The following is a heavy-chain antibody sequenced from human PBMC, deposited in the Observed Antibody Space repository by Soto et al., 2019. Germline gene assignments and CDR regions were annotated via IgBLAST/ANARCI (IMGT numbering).Heavy chain of an antibody. V-gene: IGHV4-34*01. CDR1: GGSFSGYY. CDR2: INHSGST. D-gene: IGHD6-13*01. J-gene: IGHJ6*03. CDR3: ASKGVGYSSSWRADYMDV. Sequence: SETLSLTCAVYGGSFSGYYWSWIRQPPGKGLEWIGEINHSGSTNYNPSLKSRVTISVDTSKNQFSLKLSSVTAADTAVYYCASKGVGYSSSWRADYMDVWGKGTTVTVSS.